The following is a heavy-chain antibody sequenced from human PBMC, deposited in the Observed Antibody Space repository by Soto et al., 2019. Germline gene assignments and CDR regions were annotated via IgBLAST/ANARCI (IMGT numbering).Heavy chain of an antibody. V-gene: IGHV3-11*01. CDR2: ISSSGSTI. CDR3: AREAPPITTYSRNWFDP. CDR1: GFTFSDYY. J-gene: IGHJ5*02. D-gene: IGHD6-13*01. Sequence: PGGSLRLSCAASGFTFSDYYMSWIRQAPGKGLEWVSYISSSGSTIYYADSVKGRFTISRDNAKNSLYLQMDSLRAEDTAVYYCAREAPPITTYSRNWFDPWGQGTLVTVSS.